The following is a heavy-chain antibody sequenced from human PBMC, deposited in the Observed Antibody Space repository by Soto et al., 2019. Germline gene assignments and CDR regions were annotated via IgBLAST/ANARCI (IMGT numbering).Heavy chain of an antibody. D-gene: IGHD6-19*01. CDR2: IYYSGST. V-gene: IGHV4-59*01. CDR3: ARDMSIAVAGTGGYCYYYGMDV. CDR1: GGSISSYY. J-gene: IGHJ6*02. Sequence: SSETLSLTCTVSGGSISSYYWSWIRQPPGKGLEWIGYIYYSGSTNYNPSLKSRVTISVDTSKNQFSLKLSSVTAADTAVYYCARDMSIAVAGTGGYCYYYGMDVWGQGTTVTVSS.